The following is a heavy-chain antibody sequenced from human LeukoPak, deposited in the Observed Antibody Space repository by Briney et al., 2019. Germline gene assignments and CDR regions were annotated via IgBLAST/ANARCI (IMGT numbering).Heavy chain of an antibody. CDR1: GFTFSSYA. D-gene: IGHD2-21*02. CDR2: ISSNGGST. CDR3: VKGIVVVTARAFDY. V-gene: IGHV3-64D*06. Sequence: GGSLRLSCSASGFTFSSYAMHWVPQAPGKGLEYVSAISSNGGSTYYADSVKGRFTISRDNSKNTLYLQMSSLRPEDTAVYYCVKGIVVVTARAFDYWGQGTLVTVSS. J-gene: IGHJ4*02.